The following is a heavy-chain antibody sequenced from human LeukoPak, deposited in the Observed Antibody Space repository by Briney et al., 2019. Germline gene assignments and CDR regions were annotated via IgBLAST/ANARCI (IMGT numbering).Heavy chain of an antibody. V-gene: IGHV4-39*01. CDR1: GGSISSSSYY. Sequence: PSETLPLTCTVSGGSISSSSYYWGWIRQPPGKGLEWIGSINYSGSTYYNPSLKSRVTISVDTPKNQFDLKLSSVTAADTAVYYCARRSGSSSWDYYFYYYMDVWGKGTPVTVSS. CDR3: ARRSGSSSWDYYFYYYMDV. J-gene: IGHJ6*03. D-gene: IGHD6-6*01. CDR2: INYSGST.